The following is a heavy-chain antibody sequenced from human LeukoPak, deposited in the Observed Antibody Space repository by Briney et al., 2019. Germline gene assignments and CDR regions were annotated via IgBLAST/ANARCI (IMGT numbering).Heavy chain of an antibody. CDR3: ARVHYYYDSSGYYCY. CDR1: GYTFTSYG. V-gene: IGHV1-2*02. D-gene: IGHD3-22*01. CDR2: INPNSGGT. Sequence: ASVKVSCKASGYTFTSYGISWVRQAPGQGLEWMGWINPNSGGTNYAQKFQGRVTMTRDTSISTAYMELSRLRSDDTAVYYCARVHYYYDSSGYYCYWGQGTLVTVSS. J-gene: IGHJ4*02.